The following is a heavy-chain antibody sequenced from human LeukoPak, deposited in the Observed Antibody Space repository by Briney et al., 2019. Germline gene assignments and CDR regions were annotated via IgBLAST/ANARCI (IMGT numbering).Heavy chain of an antibody. CDR1: GFSFSVYE. CDR2: ISSSGTTT. J-gene: IGHJ4*02. V-gene: IGHV3-48*03. D-gene: IGHD4-17*01. Sequence: PGGSLRLSCAASGFSFSVYEMHWVRQAPGKGLEWISAISSSGTTTYYADSVKGRFTISRDNAKNSLYLQMNSLRAEDTAVYYCATLTVATSFDYWGQGTLVTVSS. CDR3: ATLTVATSFDY.